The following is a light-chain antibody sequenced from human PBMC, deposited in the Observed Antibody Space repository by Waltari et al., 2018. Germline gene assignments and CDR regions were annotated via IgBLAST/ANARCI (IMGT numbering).Light chain of an antibody. Sequence: SSDLTQDPSLSVALGPTVTITCQGDSLRRSYASWYQQRPGQAPILVLFGPDNRPSGIPDRFSGSTSGNTASLTITGAQAEDEADYYCHSRETFSTRLFGGGTRLTV. CDR1: SLRRSY. CDR3: HSRETFSTRL. CDR2: GPD. J-gene: IGLJ2*01. V-gene: IGLV3-19*01.